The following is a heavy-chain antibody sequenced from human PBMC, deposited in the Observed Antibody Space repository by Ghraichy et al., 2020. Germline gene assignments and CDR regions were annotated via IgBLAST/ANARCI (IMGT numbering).Heavy chain of an antibody. CDR1: GFTFDDYT. CDR3: AKDGVEYSSSSPGY. J-gene: IGHJ4*02. D-gene: IGHD6-6*01. CDR2: ISWDGGST. V-gene: IGHV3-43*01. Sequence: GALRLSCAASGFTFDDYTMHWVRQAPGKGLEWVSLISWDGGSTYYADSVKGRFTISRDNSKNSLYLQMNSLRTEDTALYYCAKDGVEYSSSSPGYWGQGTLVTVSS.